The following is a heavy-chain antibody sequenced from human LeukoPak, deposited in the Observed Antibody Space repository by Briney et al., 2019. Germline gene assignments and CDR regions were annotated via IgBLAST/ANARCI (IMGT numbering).Heavy chain of an antibody. CDR2: ISYDGSNK. CDR1: GFTFSSYG. D-gene: IGHD6-13*01. V-gene: IGHV3-30*18. J-gene: IGHJ6*02. CDR3: AKSSSWYEYYYYYGMDV. Sequence: GGSLRLSCAASGFTFSSYGMHWVRQAPGKGLEWVAVISYDGSNKYYADSVKGRFTISRDNSKNTLYLQMNSLRAEDTAVYYCAKSSSWYEYYYYYGMDVWGQGTTVTVSS.